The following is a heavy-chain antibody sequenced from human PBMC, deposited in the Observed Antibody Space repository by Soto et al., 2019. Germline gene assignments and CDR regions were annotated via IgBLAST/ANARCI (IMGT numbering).Heavy chain of an antibody. Sequence: EVQLVESGGGLVQPGGSLRLSCVASGFTFSNYWIHWVRQAPGEGLGWVSRIEGDVITTNYADSVKGRFTIARDNAKNTVFLQMNSLRAEDTAVYYCARGAFGAYYLDSWGQGTLVIVS. V-gene: IGHV3-74*01. CDR2: IEGDVITT. CDR3: ARGAFGAYYLDS. CDR1: GFTFSNYW. J-gene: IGHJ4*02. D-gene: IGHD3-3*01.